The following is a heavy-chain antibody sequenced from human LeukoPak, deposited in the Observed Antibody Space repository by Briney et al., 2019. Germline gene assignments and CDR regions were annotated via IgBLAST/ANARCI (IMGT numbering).Heavy chain of an antibody. CDR3: ARDVRSNSWSKWFDP. CDR2: IHHTGRT. Sequence: PSETLSLTCVVSGGPITNDNWWNWVRQPPGKGLEWIGEIHHTGRTNYNPSLKSRVTISVDKSKNAFSLKVTSVTAADTAVYYCARDVRSNSWSKWFDPWGQGTLVTVSS. CDR1: GGPITNDNW. V-gene: IGHV4-4*02. D-gene: IGHD6-13*01. J-gene: IGHJ5*02.